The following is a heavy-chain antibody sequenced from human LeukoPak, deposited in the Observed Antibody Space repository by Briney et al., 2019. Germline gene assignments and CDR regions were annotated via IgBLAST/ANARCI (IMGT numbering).Heavy chain of an antibody. CDR2: IYYSGST. CDR1: GGSISSSSSY. D-gene: IGHD3-10*01. J-gene: IGHJ6*02. Sequence: PSETLSLTCTVSGGSISSSSSYWGWIRPPPGKGLEWIGSIYYSGSTYYNPSLKSRVTISVDTSKNQFSLKLSSVTAADTAVYYCAGGMVRGVLKDYYYGMDVWGQGTTVTVSS. V-gene: IGHV4-39*01. CDR3: AGGMVRGVLKDYYYGMDV.